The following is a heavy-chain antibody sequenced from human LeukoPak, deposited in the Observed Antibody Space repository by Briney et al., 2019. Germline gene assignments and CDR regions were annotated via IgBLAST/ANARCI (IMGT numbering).Heavy chain of an antibody. J-gene: IGHJ5*02. CDR2: IKEDGREQ. D-gene: IGHD3-10*01. Sequence: GGPLRLSCTASGFTFSSYWMNWVRQAPGKGLEWVANIKEDGREQYYVDSVKGRFTISRDNAKNSLHLQMNSLRAEDTAVYFCARDRRGEKSQYNCFDPWGQGTLVTVSS. CDR1: GFTFSSYW. CDR3: ARDRRGEKSQYNCFDP. V-gene: IGHV3-7*01.